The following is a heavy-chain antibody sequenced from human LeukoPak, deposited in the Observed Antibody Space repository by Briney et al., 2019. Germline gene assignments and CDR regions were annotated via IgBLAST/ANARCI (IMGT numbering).Heavy chain of an antibody. CDR2: ISAYNGNT. CDR1: GYTFTSYG. Sequence: ASVKVSCKASGYTFTSYGISWVRQAPGQGLEWMGWISAYNGNTNYAQKLQGRVTMTTDTSTSTAYMELRSLRSDDTAVYYCARMEWPLPYDAFDIWGPGTIVTVSS. J-gene: IGHJ3*02. CDR3: ARMEWPLPYDAFDI. V-gene: IGHV1-18*01. D-gene: IGHD3-3*01.